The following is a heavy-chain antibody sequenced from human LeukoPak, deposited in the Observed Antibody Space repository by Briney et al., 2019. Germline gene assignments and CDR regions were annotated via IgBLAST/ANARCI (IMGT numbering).Heavy chain of an antibody. CDR1: GFTFSSYA. CDR2: ISGSGGST. CDR3: ANSRQWLATGNFDY. D-gene: IGHD6-19*01. Sequence: PGGSLRLSCTASGFTFSSYAMSWVRQAPGKGLEWVSAISGSGGSTYYADSVKGRFTISRDNSKNTLYLQMNSLRAEDTAVYYCANSRQWLATGNFDYWGQGTLVTVSS. V-gene: IGHV3-23*01. J-gene: IGHJ4*02.